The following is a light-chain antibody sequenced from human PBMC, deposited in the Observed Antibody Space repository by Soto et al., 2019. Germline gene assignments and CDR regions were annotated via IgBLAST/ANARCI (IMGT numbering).Light chain of an antibody. Sequence: EIVLTQSPGTLSLSPGERATLSCRASQSVSSNYLAWYQQKPGQAPRLLIYGASSRATGIPDRFSGSGSGTDFTITISRLEPADFAVYYCQQFGSSPRTFGQGTKVEIK. J-gene: IGKJ1*01. V-gene: IGKV3-20*01. CDR1: QSVSSNY. CDR3: QQFGSSPRT. CDR2: GAS.